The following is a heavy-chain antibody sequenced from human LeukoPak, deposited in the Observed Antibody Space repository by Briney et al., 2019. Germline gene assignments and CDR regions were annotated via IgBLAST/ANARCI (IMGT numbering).Heavy chain of an antibody. D-gene: IGHD3-3*01. J-gene: IGHJ6*02. CDR3: ARDYDFCMDV. CDR1: GYTFSSYG. Sequence: ASVKVSCKASGYTFSSYGISWVRQAPGQRLEWMGWISAYNGNTNYAQKFQGRVTMITDTSTSTAYMELRSLRSDDTAVYYCARDYDFCMDVWGQGTTVTVSS. V-gene: IGHV1-18*01. CDR2: ISAYNGNT.